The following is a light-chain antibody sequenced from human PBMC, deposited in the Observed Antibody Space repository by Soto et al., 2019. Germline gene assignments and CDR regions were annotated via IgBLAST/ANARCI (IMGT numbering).Light chain of an antibody. CDR2: EDD. CDR1: KLGDKF. J-gene: IGLJ3*02. Sequence: SYELTQPPSVSVSPGQTASITCSGAKLGDKFACWYQQKPGQSPMLVIYEDDKRPSGIPERFSGSNSGNTATLTISGTQAMDEADYYCQAWNSSLRVFGAGTKLTVL. V-gene: IGLV3-1*01. CDR3: QAWNSSLRV.